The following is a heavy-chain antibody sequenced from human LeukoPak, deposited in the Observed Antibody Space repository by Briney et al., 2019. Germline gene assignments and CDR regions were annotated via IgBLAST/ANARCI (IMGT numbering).Heavy chain of an antibody. CDR3: ARDNSGYFDY. D-gene: IGHD1-26*01. Sequence: GGSLRLSCAASGFIFSSYGMHWVRQAPGKGLEWVAVISYDGSNKYYADSVKGRFTISRDNSKNTLYLQMNSLRAEDTAVYYCARDNSGYFDYWGQGTLVTVSS. CDR1: GFIFSSYG. J-gene: IGHJ4*02. V-gene: IGHV3-30*19. CDR2: ISYDGSNK.